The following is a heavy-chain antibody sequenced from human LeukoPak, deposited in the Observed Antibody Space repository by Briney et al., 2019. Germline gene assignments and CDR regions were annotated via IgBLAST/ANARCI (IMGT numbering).Heavy chain of an antibody. D-gene: IGHD1-26*01. CDR3: ARGGDYSGWFDP. V-gene: IGHV3-20*04. CDR1: GSNFEDYG. Sequence: GGSLRLSCADSGSNFEDYGMSWVRQAPGKGLEWVSGINWNGGDTDYADSVKGRFTISRDNAKNSLYLQMNSLRAEDTALYYCARGGDYSGWFDPWGRGTLVTVSS. J-gene: IGHJ5*02. CDR2: INWNGGDT.